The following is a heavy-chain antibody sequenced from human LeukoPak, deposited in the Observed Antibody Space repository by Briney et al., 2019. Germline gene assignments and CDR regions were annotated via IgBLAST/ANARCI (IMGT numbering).Heavy chain of an antibody. CDR1: GFTFSSYA. CDR2: ISYDGSNK. Sequence: PGRSLRLSCAASGFTFSSYAMHWVRQAPGKGLEWVAVISYDGSNKYYADSVKGRFTISRDNSKNTLYLQMNSLRAEDTAVYYCARDNDGDYHDAFDIWGQGTMVTVSS. D-gene: IGHD4-17*01. J-gene: IGHJ3*02. CDR3: ARDNDGDYHDAFDI. V-gene: IGHV3-30-3*01.